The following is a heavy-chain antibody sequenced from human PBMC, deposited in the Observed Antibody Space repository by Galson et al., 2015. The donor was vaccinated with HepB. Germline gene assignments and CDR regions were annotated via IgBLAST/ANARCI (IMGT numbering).Heavy chain of an antibody. J-gene: IGHJ4*02. CDR3: ARDLRGWEYHFDY. D-gene: IGHD2-2*01. CDR2: IKQDGSEK. Sequence: SLRLSCAASGFTFTSFWMSWVRQAPGKGLEWVANIKQDGSEKNYVDSVKGRFSISRDNARNSLFLQMNSLRAEDTAVYYCARDLRGWEYHFDYWGPGNLVTVSS. CDR1: GFTFTSFW. V-gene: IGHV3-7*01.